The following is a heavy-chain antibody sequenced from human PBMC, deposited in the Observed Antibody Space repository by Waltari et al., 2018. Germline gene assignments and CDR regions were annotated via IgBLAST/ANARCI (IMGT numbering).Heavy chain of an antibody. D-gene: IGHD4-17*01. CDR2: MQYRGST. J-gene: IGHJ1*01. CDR3: GRIAFGDEGGYFQH. CDR1: GCSVSRHYH. V-gene: IGHV4-39*01. Sequence: QLQLPESGPGLVTPSESLSPPCTVPGCSVSRHYHWGWIRQTPGKGLEWMGNMQYRGSTFYNPSLKSRVTISLDTSKNQFSLRLSSVGAADTAVYFCGRIAFGDEGGYFQHWGQGTLVTVSS.